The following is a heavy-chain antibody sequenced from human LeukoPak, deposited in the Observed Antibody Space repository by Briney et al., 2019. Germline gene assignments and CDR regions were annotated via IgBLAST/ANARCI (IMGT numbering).Heavy chain of an antibody. Sequence: GGSLRLSCAASGFTVSNSYMTWVRQAPGKGLKWVSIIFADGGTYYADSLKGRFTISRDISKNTVFLQMNSLRAEDTAVYYCARTNNYAYVHWGQGTLVTVSS. CDR3: ARTNNYAYVH. V-gene: IGHV3-66*01. D-gene: IGHD5-18*01. CDR1: GFTVSNSY. CDR2: IFADGGT. J-gene: IGHJ4*02.